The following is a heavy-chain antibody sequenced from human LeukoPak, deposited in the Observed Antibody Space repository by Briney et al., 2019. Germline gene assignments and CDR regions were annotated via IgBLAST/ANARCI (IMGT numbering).Heavy chain of an antibody. CDR2: IWYDGSNK. CDR3: ARGQYSPDD. V-gene: IGHV3-33*01. D-gene: IGHD2-15*01. Sequence: GGSLRLSCAASGFTLSSYGMHWVRQAPGKGLEWVALIWYDGSNKYYTDSVKGRFTISRDNSKNTLYLQMNSLRAEDTAVYYCARGQYSPDDWGQGTLVTVSS. CDR1: GFTLSSYG. J-gene: IGHJ4*02.